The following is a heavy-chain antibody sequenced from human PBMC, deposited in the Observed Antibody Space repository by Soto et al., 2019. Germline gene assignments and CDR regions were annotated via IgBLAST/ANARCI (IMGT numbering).Heavy chain of an antibody. D-gene: IGHD3-22*01. CDR2: LSGTGGST. CDR3: AKNEANYYDSSGYLALDY. Sequence: GGSLRLSCAASGFTFSSYAMSWVRQAPGQGLEWVSSLSGTGGSTYYADSVKGRFTISRDNSKHTLFLQMNSLRGEDTAVYYCAKNEANYYDSSGYLALDYWGQGTLVTVSS. J-gene: IGHJ4*02. V-gene: IGHV3-23*01. CDR1: GFTFSSYA.